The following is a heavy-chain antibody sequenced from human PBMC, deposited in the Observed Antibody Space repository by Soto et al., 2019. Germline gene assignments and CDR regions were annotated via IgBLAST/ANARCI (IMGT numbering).Heavy chain of an antibody. CDR2: ISGSGGST. Sequence: EVQLLESGGGLVQPGGSLRLSCAASGFTFSSYAMSWVRQAPGKGLEWVSAISGSGGSTYYADSVKGRFTISTDNSKNSLSLQLTSLRAEDTAVYYCVAHYYGSGTPIDYWGQGALVTVSS. CDR1: GFTFSSYA. J-gene: IGHJ4*02. CDR3: VAHYYGSGTPIDY. D-gene: IGHD3-10*01. V-gene: IGHV3-23*01.